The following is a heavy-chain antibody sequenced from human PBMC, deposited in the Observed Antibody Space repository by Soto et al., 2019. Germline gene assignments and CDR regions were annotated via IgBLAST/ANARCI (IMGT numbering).Heavy chain of an antibody. D-gene: IGHD2-2*01. Sequence: SETLSLTCAVSGGSISSGGYSWSWIRQPPGKGLEWIGYIYHSGSTYYNPSLKSRVTISVDTSKNQFSLKLSSVTAADTAVYYCAREGGVPAALNYYYYYGMDVWGQGTTVTVSS. CDR2: IYHSGST. CDR3: AREGGVPAALNYYYYYGMDV. CDR1: GGSISSGGYS. V-gene: IGHV4-30-2*01. J-gene: IGHJ6*02.